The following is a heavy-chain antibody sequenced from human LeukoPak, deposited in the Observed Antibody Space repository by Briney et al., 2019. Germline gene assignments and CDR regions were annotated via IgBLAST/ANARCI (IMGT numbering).Heavy chain of an antibody. J-gene: IGHJ5*01. V-gene: IGHV4-59*01. CDR2: VYYTGST. Sequence: PSETLSLKCTVSGDSITTYYWSWLREPPGKGLEWIGYVYYTGSTNSNPSLKSRVTLSVDTSKNQFSLKLTSVTAADTAFYYCARERILSGYSSGWFDSWGQGTQVTVSS. CDR3: ARERILSGYSSGWFDS. D-gene: IGHD6-19*01. CDR1: GDSITTYY.